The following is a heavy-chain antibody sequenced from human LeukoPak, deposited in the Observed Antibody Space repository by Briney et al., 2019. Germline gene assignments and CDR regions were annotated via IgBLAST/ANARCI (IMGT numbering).Heavy chain of an antibody. CDR1: GGTFRSYA. CDR3: AREGSGSYPVDDY. Sequence: GASVRLSCKSCGGTFRSYAIRWARHAPGQGLEWMGGIISLCGTAKYAQKFQGRVTITTDESTTTDYMELRSVRSEDTAVYYCAREGSGSYPVDDYWGQGTLVTVSS. J-gene: IGHJ4*02. V-gene: IGHV1-69*05. CDR2: IISLCGTA. D-gene: IGHD1-26*01.